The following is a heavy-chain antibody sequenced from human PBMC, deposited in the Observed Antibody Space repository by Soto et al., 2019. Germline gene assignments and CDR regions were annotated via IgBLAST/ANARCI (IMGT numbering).Heavy chain of an antibody. CDR1: GYTFTGYY. Sequence: QVQLVQSGAEVKKPGASVKVSCRASGYTFTGYYLHWVRQALGQGLEWMGWINPNSDATKYAQKFQGRVTMTRDTSISTAYMELSRLRTDDTAVYYYARAWDLVSDLWCQGALVTVSS. D-gene: IGHD1-26*01. CDR2: INPNSDAT. V-gene: IGHV1-2*02. J-gene: IGHJ5*02. CDR3: ARAWDLVSDL.